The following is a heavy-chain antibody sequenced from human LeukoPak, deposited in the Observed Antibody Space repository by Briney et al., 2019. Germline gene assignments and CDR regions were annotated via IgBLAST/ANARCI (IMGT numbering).Heavy chain of an antibody. V-gene: IGHV3-23*01. Sequence: GGSLRLSCAASGFTFSSYAMSWVRQAPGKGLEWVSSISGSGGSTYYADSVKGRFTISRDNSNNTLYLQMNSLRAEDTAVYYCAKEAQYSSGWYVDYWGQGTLVTVSS. CDR2: ISGSGGST. D-gene: IGHD6-19*01. J-gene: IGHJ4*02. CDR3: AKEAQYSSGWYVDY. CDR1: GFTFSSYA.